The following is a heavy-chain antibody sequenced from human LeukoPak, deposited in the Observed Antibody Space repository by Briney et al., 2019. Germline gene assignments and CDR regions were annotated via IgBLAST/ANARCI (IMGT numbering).Heavy chain of an antibody. D-gene: IGHD1-26*01. V-gene: IGHV4-39*07. CDR3: ARAKSSGSYRCSWFDP. Sequence: SETLSLTCTVSGGSISSSSYYWGWIRQPPGKGLEWIGSIYYSGSTYYSPSLKSRVTISVDTSKNQFSLKLSSVTAADTAVYYCARAKSSGSYRCSWFDPWGQGTLVTVSS. J-gene: IGHJ5*02. CDR2: IYYSGST. CDR1: GGSISSSSYY.